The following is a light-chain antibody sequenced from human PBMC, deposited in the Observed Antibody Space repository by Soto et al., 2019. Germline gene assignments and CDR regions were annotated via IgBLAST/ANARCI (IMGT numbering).Light chain of an antibody. CDR1: QSISVY. Sequence: EIVLTQSPATLSLSPGERATLSCRAIQSISVYLAWYRQNPGQAPRLLIYAASNRATGIPARFSGSGSGTDFTLTISSLEPEDFAVYYCQQRNNWPPAITFGQGTRLEIK. V-gene: IGKV3-11*01. CDR2: AAS. CDR3: QQRNNWPPAIT. J-gene: IGKJ5*01.